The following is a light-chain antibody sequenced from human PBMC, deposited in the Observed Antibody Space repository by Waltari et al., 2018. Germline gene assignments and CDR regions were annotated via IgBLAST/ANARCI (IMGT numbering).Light chain of an antibody. CDR1: QSLVYSDGHTH. CDR2: QVS. J-gene: IGKJ1*01. Sequence: DVVMTQSPLSLPVTLGQPASISCTSSQSLVYSDGHTHLSWFQQSPGQSPRRLIYQVSNRDSGVPDRLGGSGSGTDVTLKMSRVDAEDVGNYYCMQSTHWPETFGPGTKVEIK. V-gene: IGKV2-30*01. CDR3: MQSTHWPET.